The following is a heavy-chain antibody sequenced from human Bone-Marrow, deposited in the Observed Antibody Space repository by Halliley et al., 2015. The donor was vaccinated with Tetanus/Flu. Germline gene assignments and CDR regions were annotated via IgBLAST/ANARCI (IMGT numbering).Heavy chain of an antibody. V-gene: IGHV4-38-2*01. D-gene: IGHD3-22*01. CDR1: GYSLSSGSY. CDR2: IYHSGST. J-gene: IGHJ4*02. Sequence: TLSLTCAVSGYSLSSGSYWAWIRQPPGKGLEFLGSIYHSGSTYYNPSLESRVTISVDTSKNQFSLQLTSVTAADTAVYYCARVYDSSGYFDPWGQGTPVTVSS. CDR3: ARVYDSSGYFDP.